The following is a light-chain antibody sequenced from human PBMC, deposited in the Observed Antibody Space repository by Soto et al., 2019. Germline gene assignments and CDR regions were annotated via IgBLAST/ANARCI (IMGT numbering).Light chain of an antibody. CDR3: QQYETFSGP. CDR1: QSVSGW. CDR2: DAS. Sequence: IQMKKSPATVSASEGDTVTVTCRASQSVSGWLAWYQQKPGEAPKLLIYDASALPRGVPSRFSGSGSGTKFTLTIASLQPDDFAPYYCQQYETFSGPFGPGTKVDIK. J-gene: IGKJ1*01. V-gene: IGKV1-5*01.